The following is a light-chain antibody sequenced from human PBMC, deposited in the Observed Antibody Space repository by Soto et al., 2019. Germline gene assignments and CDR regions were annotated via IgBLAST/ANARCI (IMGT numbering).Light chain of an antibody. CDR1: QSVGRY. V-gene: IGKV3-11*01. CDR3: QQRSNWPLT. CDR2: DAS. J-gene: IGKJ4*01. Sequence: EIVLTQSPATLSLSPGERATLSCRASQSVGRYLAWYQQKPGLAPKLLVYDASNRATGIPARFSGSGSGTDFTLTIRSLEPEDFAFYYCQQRSNWPLTFGGGTKVEIK.